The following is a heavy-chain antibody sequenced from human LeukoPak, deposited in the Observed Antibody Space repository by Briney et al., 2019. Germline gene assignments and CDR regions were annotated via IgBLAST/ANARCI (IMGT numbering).Heavy chain of an antibody. Sequence: ASVKVSCKTSGYTFTSYDINWLRQAPGQGLEWMGIINPSGGSTSYAQKFQGRVTMTRDMSTSTVYMELSSLRSEDTAVYYCARDVASSGWYVWFDPWGQGTLVTVSS. J-gene: IGHJ5*02. V-gene: IGHV1-46*01. CDR2: INPSGGST. CDR1: GYTFTSYD. CDR3: ARDVASSGWYVWFDP. D-gene: IGHD6-19*01.